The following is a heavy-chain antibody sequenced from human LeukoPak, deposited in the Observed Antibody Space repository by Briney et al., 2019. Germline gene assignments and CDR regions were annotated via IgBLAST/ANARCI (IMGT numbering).Heavy chain of an antibody. V-gene: IGHV1-69*04. J-gene: IGHJ4*01. CDR1: GGTFSSYA. Sequence: SVKVSCKASGGTFSSYAISWVRQAPGQGLEWMGRIIPILGIANYAQKFQGRVTITADKSTSTAYMELSSLRSEDTAVYYCARVAGSYFDYWGQEPWSPSPQ. CDR2: IIPILGIA. CDR3: ARVAGSYFDY.